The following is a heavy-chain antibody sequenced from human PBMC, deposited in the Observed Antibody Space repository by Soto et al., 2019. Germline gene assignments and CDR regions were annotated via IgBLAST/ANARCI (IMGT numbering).Heavy chain of an antibody. V-gene: IGHV4-59*08. CDR3: ARAKAPLYSSRWYRFDP. J-gene: IGHJ5*02. D-gene: IGHD6-13*01. CDR2: IYYSGST. CDR1: GGSISSYY. Sequence: SETLSLTCTVSGGSISSYYWSWIRQPPGKGLEWIGYIYYSGSTNYNPSLKSRVTLSVDTSKNQFSLKLSSVTAADTAVYYCARAKAPLYSSRWYRFDPWGQGTLVTVSS.